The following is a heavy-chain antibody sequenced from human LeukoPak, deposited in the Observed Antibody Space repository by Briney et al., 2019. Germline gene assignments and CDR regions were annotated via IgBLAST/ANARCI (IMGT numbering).Heavy chain of an antibody. Sequence: SGGSLRHACTVYGLIFRNYAMAWVRQAPRRGLEWVSTISGDGTETFYADSVKRRLTISRDNSKNTHYLQMSSLRAEDTGIYYCAKGGHYSFFDYWGQGTLVPVSS. CDR3: AKGGHYSFFDY. V-gene: IGHV3-23*01. D-gene: IGHD4-11*01. J-gene: IGHJ4*02. CDR1: GLIFRNYA. CDR2: ISGDGTET.